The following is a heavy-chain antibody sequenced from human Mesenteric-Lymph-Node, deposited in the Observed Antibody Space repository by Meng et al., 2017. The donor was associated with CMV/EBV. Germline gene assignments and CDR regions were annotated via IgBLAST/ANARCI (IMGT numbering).Heavy chain of an antibody. J-gene: IGHJ4*02. V-gene: IGHV2-5*02. D-gene: IGHD3-10*01. Sequence: AGVGWIRQPPGKALEWLALIYWDDDKHYSPSLKSRLTITKDTSKNQVVLTMTNMDPVDTATYYCAHVDKGDSGRIIGHMFKTVYYFDYWGQGTLVTVSS. CDR2: IYWDDDK. CDR3: AHVDKGDSGRIIGHMFKTVYYFDY. CDR1: AG.